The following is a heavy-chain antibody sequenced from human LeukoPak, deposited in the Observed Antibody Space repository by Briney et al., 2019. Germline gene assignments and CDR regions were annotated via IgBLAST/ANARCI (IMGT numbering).Heavy chain of an antibody. CDR1: GGSISSSSYY. Sequence: SETLSLTCTVSGGSISSSSYYGGWIRQPPGKGLEWIGRIYYSGSTYYNPSLKSRVTISVDTSKNQCSLKLSSVTAADTAVYYCASSGDTAMVTGNWFDPWGQGTLVTVSS. J-gene: IGHJ5*02. D-gene: IGHD5-18*01. CDR2: IYYSGST. V-gene: IGHV4-39*01. CDR3: ASSGDTAMVTGNWFDP.